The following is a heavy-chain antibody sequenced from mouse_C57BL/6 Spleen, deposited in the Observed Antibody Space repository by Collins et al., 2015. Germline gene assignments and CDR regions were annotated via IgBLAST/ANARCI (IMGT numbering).Heavy chain of an antibody. J-gene: IGHJ3*01. CDR2: GSN. V-gene: IGHV3-6*02. Sequence: GSNNYNPSLKNRISITRDTSKNQFFLKLNSVTTEDTATYYCARGAWFAYWGQGTLVTVSA. CDR3: ARGAWFAY.